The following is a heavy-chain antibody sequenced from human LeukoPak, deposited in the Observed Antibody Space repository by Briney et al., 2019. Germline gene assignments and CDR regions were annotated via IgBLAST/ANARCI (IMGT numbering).Heavy chain of an antibody. CDR1: GLTFSTSG. CDR2: IGPTGFDR. D-gene: IGHD1-14*01. CDR3: ATETNGRHYDY. Sequence: PGGSLRLSCTTSGLTFSTSGFNWVRQAPGKGLEWVASIGPTGFDRYHEDSIKGRFTISKDNANNFLYLQRDSVRAEDTAVYYCATETNGRHYDYWGQGTLLTVSS. J-gene: IGHJ4*02. V-gene: IGHV3-21*06.